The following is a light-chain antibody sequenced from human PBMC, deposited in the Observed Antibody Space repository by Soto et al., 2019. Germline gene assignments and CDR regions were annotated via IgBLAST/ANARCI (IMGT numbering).Light chain of an antibody. CDR2: NNN. CDR3: AVWDNSLNGVA. CDR1: TSNIGSKT. J-gene: IGLJ2*01. Sequence: QSVLTQPPSASGTPGQRVTISCSGSTSNIGSKTVSWYQQLPGSAPRVLIYNNNERPSGVPDRFSGSKSGTSASLAISGLQSEDEADYYCAVWDNSLNGVAFGGGTKLTVL. V-gene: IGLV1-44*01.